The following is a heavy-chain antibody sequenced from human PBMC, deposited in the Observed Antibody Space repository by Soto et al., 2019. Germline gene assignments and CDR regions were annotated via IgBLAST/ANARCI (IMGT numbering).Heavy chain of an antibody. CDR1: DGSITTYS. CDR3: AIMTGDYYADY. Sequence: QVQLQESGPGLVKPSETLSLTCTVSDGSITTYSWSWIRQPPGKGLEWAGFISYSKTTRYNPSLKSPVPMSVDTPKNQFSLQLSAVTAADTAMYYCAIMTGDYYADYWGQGILVSVSS. CDR2: ISYSKTT. D-gene: IGHD7-27*01. V-gene: IGHV4-59*08. J-gene: IGHJ4*02.